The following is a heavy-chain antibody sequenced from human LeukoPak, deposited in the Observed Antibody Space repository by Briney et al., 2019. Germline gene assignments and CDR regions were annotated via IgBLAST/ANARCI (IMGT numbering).Heavy chain of an antibody. CDR1: GGSISSYY. Sequence: PSETLSLTCTVSGGSISSYYWSWIRQPAGKGLEWIGRIYTSGSTNYNPSLKSRVTMSVDTSKNQFSLKLGSVTAADTAVYYCAREGIVGAKDAFDIWGQGTMVTVSS. CDR2: IYTSGST. V-gene: IGHV4-4*07. CDR3: AREGIVGAKDAFDI. J-gene: IGHJ3*02. D-gene: IGHD1-26*01.